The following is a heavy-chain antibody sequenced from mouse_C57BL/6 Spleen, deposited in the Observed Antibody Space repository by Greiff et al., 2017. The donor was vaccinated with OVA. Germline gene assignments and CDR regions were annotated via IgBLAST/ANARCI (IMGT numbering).Heavy chain of an antibody. J-gene: IGHJ2*01. CDR3: TRNYGNYDY. CDR2: IDPETGGT. Sequence: VQLQQSGAELVRPGASVTLSCKASGYTFTDYEKHWVKQTPVHGLEWIGAIDPETGGTAYNQKFKGKAILTADKSSSTAYMELRSLTSEDSAVYYCTRNYGNYDYWGQGTTLTVSS. D-gene: IGHD2-1*01. V-gene: IGHV1-15*01. CDR1: GYTFTDYE.